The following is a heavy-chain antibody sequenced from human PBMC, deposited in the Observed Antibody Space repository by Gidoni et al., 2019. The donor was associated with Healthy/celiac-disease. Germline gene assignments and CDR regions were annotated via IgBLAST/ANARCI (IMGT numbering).Heavy chain of an antibody. CDR3: TTAYSSSWYGGADY. CDR1: GFTFRNAW. Sequence: EVQLVESGGGLVKPGGSLRLSCAASGFTFRNAWMNWVRQAPGKGLEWVGRIKSKTDGGTTDYAAPVKGRFTISRDDSKNTLYLQMNSLKTEDTAVYYCTTAYSSSWYGGADYWGQGTLVTVSS. J-gene: IGHJ4*02. CDR2: IKSKTDGGTT. V-gene: IGHV3-15*07. D-gene: IGHD6-13*01.